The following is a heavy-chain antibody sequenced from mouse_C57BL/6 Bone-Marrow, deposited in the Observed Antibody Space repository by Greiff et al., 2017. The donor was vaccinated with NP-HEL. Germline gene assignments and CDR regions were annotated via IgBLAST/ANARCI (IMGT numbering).Heavy chain of an antibody. CDR3: ASLYDYPDY. J-gene: IGHJ2*01. Sequence: VKLMESGAELARPGASVKLSCKASGYTFTSYGISWVKQRTGQGLEWIGEIYPRSGNTYYNEKFKGKATLTADKSSSTAYMELRSLTSEDSAVYFCASLYDYPDYWGQGTTLTVSS. V-gene: IGHV1-81*01. CDR2: IYPRSGNT. CDR1: GYTFTSYG. D-gene: IGHD2-4*01.